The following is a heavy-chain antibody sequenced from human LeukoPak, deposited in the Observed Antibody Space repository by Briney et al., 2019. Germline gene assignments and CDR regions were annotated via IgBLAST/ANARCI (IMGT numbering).Heavy chain of an antibody. CDR2: INHSGST. V-gene: IGHV4-34*09. J-gene: IGHJ4*02. CDR1: GGSFSGYY. D-gene: IGHD5-18*01. CDR3: ASSNTARHPEYYFDY. Sequence: SETLSLTCAVYGGSFSGYYWSWIRQPPGKGLEWIGEINHSGSTNYNPSLKSRVTISVDTSKNQFSLKLSSVTAADTAVYYCASSNTARHPEYYFDYWGQGTLVTVSS.